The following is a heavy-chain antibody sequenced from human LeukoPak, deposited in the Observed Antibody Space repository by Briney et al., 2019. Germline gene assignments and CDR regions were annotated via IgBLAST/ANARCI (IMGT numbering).Heavy chain of an antibody. CDR2: IGPNGAST. D-gene: IGHD3-9*01. CDR1: GFIFSNHF. V-gene: IGHV3-64*05. CDR3: VKDLTGTWSFDY. Sequence: GGSLRLSCSTSGFIFSNHFMHWVRQAPGKGLEYVSSIGPNGASTLYADSVKDRFTISRDNSRNALYVQLTSLRLEDTALYYCVKDLTGTWSFDYWGRGTLVTVSS. J-gene: IGHJ4*02.